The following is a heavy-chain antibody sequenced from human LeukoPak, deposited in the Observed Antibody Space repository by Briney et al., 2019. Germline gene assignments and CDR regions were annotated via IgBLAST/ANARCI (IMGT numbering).Heavy chain of an antibody. D-gene: IGHD6-19*01. CDR2: IYSGGST. CDR1: GFTVSSNY. Sequence: GGSLRLCCAASGFTVSSNYMSWVRQAPGKGLEWVSVIYSGGSTYYADSAKGRFTISRDNSKNTLYLQMNSLRAEDTAVYYCARDRIAVADYYYYYGMDVWGQGTTVTVSS. V-gene: IGHV3-53*01. CDR3: ARDRIAVADYYYYYGMDV. J-gene: IGHJ6*02.